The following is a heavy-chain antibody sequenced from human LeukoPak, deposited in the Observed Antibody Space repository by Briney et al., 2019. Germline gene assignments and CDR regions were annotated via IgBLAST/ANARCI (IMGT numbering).Heavy chain of an antibody. CDR1: GFTFSSYS. CDR2: ISSSSSYI. CDR3: ARDTRMYYYDSSGYYYDY. V-gene: IGHV3-21*01. Sequence: GGPLRLSCAASGFTFSSYSINWVRQAPGRGLEWVSSISSSSSYIYYADSVKGRFTISRDNAKNSLYLQMNSLRAEDTAVYYCARDTRMYYYDSSGYYYDYWGQGTLVTVSS. D-gene: IGHD3-22*01. J-gene: IGHJ4*02.